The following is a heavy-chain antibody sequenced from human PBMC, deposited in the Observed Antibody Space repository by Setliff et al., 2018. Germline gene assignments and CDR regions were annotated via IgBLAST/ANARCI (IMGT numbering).Heavy chain of an antibody. V-gene: IGHV4-61*08. CDR1: GGSISSGGYY. D-gene: IGHD4-17*01. J-gene: IGHJ3*02. CDR3: ARHENDYGDYDDAFDI. Sequence: PSETLSLTCTVSGGSISSGGYYWSWIRQHPGKGLEWIGYIYYSGRTNYNPSLRSRVTISVGTSKNQFSLKVSSVTAADTAVYYCARHENDYGDYDDAFDIWGQGTMVTVSS. CDR2: IYYSGRT.